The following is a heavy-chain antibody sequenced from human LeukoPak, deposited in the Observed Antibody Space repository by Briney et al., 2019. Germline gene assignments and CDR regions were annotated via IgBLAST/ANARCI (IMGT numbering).Heavy chain of an antibody. CDR2: ISSSAGTT. V-gene: IGHV3-48*03. CDR3: ARQQQQLWYD. D-gene: IGHD5-18*01. CDR1: GFTFSSYE. Sequence: GGSLRLSCAASGFTFSSYEMNWVRQAPGKGLEWVSYISSSAGTTYYADSVKGRFTISRDNAKNSLYLQMNSLRAEDTAVYFCARQQQQLWYDWGQGTLVSVSS. J-gene: IGHJ4*02.